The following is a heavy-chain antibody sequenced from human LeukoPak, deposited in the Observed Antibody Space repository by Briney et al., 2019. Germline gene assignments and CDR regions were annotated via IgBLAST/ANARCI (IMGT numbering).Heavy chain of an antibody. V-gene: IGHV1-2*02. CDR2: INPNSGDT. CDR3: ASFHFGELLINA. J-gene: IGHJ5*02. CDR1: GYTFTGYY. Sequence: GASVKVSCKASGYTFTGYYMHWVRQAPGQGLEWMGWINPNSGDTNYAQKFQGRVTMTRDTSISTAYVELSRLRSDDTAVYYCASFHFGELLINAWGQGALVTVSS. D-gene: IGHD3-10*01.